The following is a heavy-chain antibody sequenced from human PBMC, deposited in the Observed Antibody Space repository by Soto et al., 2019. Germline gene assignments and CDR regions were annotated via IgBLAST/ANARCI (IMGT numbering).Heavy chain of an antibody. Sequence: EVQLVESGENLVQPGGSLRLSCAASGFTFSNYWIHWVRQAPGKGLVWVSRIKGDEITTNYADSVKGRFSISRDNAKNTVFLQMHSLRAEDTALYFCARALYGAYGQGFWGQGILVAVAS. CDR3: ARALYGAYGQGF. CDR1: GFTFSNYW. J-gene: IGHJ4*02. CDR2: IKGDEITT. D-gene: IGHD4-17*01. V-gene: IGHV3-74*01.